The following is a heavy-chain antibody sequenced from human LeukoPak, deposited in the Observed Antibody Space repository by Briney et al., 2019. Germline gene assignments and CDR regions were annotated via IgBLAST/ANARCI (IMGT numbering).Heavy chain of an antibody. CDR1: GFTFSIYA. Sequence: GGSLRLSCAVSGFTFSIYAMAWVRQAPGKGLEWVSGISDQTYYADSVRGRFTISRDNSKSTLYLEMNSLRAEDTAVYYCTKSRSGSSNWALQVFDNWGQGALVTVSS. CDR3: TKSRSGSSNWALQVFDN. J-gene: IGHJ4*02. D-gene: IGHD4-11*01. V-gene: IGHV3-23*01. CDR2: ISDQT.